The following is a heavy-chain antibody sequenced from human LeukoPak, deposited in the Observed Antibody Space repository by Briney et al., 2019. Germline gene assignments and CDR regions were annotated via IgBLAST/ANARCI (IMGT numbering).Heavy chain of an antibody. CDR2: ISSGSNTI. Sequence: GGSLRLSCAASGFTFSSYAMSWARQAPGKGLEWVSYISSGSNTIYYADSVKGRFTISRDYAKNSLFLQMNSLRAEDTAVYYCAREIYGDYGFDYWGQGTLVTVSS. D-gene: IGHD4-17*01. CDR3: AREIYGDYGFDY. J-gene: IGHJ4*02. CDR1: GFTFSSYA. V-gene: IGHV3-48*01.